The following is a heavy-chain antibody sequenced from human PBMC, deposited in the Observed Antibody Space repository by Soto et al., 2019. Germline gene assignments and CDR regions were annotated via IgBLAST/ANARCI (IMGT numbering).Heavy chain of an antibody. CDR3: ASEYSSSSYYYYYMDV. CDR1: GFTVSSNY. V-gene: IGHV3-53*01. Sequence: GGSLRLSCAASGFTVSSNYMSWVRQAPGKGLEWVSVIYSGGSTYYADSMKGRFTISRDNSKNTLYLQMNSLRAEDTAVYYCASEYSSSSYYYYYMDVWGKGTTVTVSS. CDR2: IYSGGST. J-gene: IGHJ6*03. D-gene: IGHD6-6*01.